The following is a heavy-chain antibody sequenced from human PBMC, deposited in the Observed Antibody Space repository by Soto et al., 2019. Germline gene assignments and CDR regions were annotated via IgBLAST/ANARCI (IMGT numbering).Heavy chain of an antibody. D-gene: IGHD3-10*01. J-gene: IGHJ4*02. CDR1: GYTFTIYA. Sequence: ASVKVSCKTSGYTFTIYAMHWVRQAPGQRLEWMGWINAGNGITKYSQKFQGRVTITRDTSASTAYMELSSLRSEDTAVYYCARVTTLLWFGPGNFDYWGQGTLVTVSS. CDR2: INAGNGIT. CDR3: ARVTTLLWFGPGNFDY. V-gene: IGHV1-3*01.